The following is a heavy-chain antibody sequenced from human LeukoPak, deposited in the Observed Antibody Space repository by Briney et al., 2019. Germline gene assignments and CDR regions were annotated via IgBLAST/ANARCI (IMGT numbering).Heavy chain of an antibody. J-gene: IGHJ4*02. CDR1: GGTFSSYA. Sequence: ASVKVSCKASGGTFSSYAISWVRQAPGQGLEWMGRIIPILGIANYAQKFQGRVTITANKSTSTAYMELSSLRSEDTAVYYCARAAYCSGGSCYSGYFDYWGQGTLVTVSS. CDR2: IIPILGIA. D-gene: IGHD2-15*01. V-gene: IGHV1-69*04. CDR3: ARAAYCSGGSCYSGYFDY.